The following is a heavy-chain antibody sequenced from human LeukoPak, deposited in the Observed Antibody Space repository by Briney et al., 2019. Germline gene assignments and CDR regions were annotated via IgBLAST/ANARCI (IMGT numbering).Heavy chain of an antibody. CDR2: IYTSGST. J-gene: IGHJ4*02. CDR3: ARDSERGYYDFWSGYEYYFDY. CDR1: GGSISSYY. Sequence: PSETLSLTCTVSGGSISSYYWSWIRQPAGKGLEWIGRIYTSGSTNYNPSLKSRVTMSVDTSKNQFSLKLSSVTAADTAVYYCARDSERGYYDFWSGYEYYFDYWGQGTLVTVSS. V-gene: IGHV4-4*07. D-gene: IGHD3-3*01.